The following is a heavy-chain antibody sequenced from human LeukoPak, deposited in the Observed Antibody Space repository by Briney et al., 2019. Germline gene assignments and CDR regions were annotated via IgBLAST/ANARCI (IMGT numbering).Heavy chain of an antibody. V-gene: IGHV4-59*01. J-gene: IGHJ5*02. D-gene: IGHD3-3*01. CDR1: GGSISSYY. CDR2: IYISGST. CDR3: ARAPYYDFWSGYSDNYFDP. Sequence: SETLSLTCTVSGGSISSYYWSWIRQPPGKGLEWIGYIYISGSTNYNPPLKSRVTMSVDTSKNQFSLKLDSVTAADTAVYYCARAPYYDFWSGYSDNYFDPWGQGTLVTVSS.